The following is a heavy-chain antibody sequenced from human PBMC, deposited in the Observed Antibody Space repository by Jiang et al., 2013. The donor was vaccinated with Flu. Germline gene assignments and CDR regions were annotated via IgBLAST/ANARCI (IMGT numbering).Heavy chain of an antibody. V-gene: IGHV1-18*04. CDR1: GYTFTSYG. D-gene: IGHD5-12*01. CDR2: ISAYNGNT. J-gene: IGHJ3*02. CDR3: ARDSKDIVATIMAPGLSLGRGDAFDI. Sequence: EVKKPGASVKVSCKASGYTFTSYGISWVRQAPGQGLEWMGWISAYNGNTNYAQKLQGRVTMTTDTSTSTAYMELRSLRSDDTAVYYCARDSKDIVATIMAPGLSLGRGDAFDIWGQGTMVTVSS.